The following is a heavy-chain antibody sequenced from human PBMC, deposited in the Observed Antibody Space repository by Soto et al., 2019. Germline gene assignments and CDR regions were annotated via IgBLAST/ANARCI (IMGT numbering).Heavy chain of an antibody. CDR2: ISGSGGST. Sequence: EAQLLESGGGLVQPGGSLRLSCAASGFTFSNYAMSWVRQAPGRGLEWVSAISGSGGSTYFADSVKGRFTISRDNSKKTLYLQMSSLRAEDTAVYSCAKGGGSYPFDYWGQGPLVTVSS. V-gene: IGHV3-23*01. CDR3: AKGGGSYPFDY. D-gene: IGHD1-26*01. CDR1: GFTFSNYA. J-gene: IGHJ4*02.